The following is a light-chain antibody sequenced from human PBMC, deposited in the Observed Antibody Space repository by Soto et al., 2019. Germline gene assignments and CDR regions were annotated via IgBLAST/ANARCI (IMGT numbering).Light chain of an antibody. CDR1: QGINTW. J-gene: IGKJ4*01. Sequence: DLPMAQSPSSVSASVGDRVTITCRASQGINTWLAWYQQTPGKVPKLLIYAASSLQSGVPSRFSGSGSGTDFTLTISSLQPEDFATYYCQQAGRIPLTFGGGTKVELK. CDR3: QQAGRIPLT. V-gene: IGKV1D-12*01. CDR2: AAS.